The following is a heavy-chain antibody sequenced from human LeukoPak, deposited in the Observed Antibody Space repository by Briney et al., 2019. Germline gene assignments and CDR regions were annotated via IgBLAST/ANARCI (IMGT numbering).Heavy chain of an antibody. J-gene: IGHJ4*02. Sequence: SETLSLTCALRGGSFSGYHWNWIRQFPGKGLEWIGEINDRGHTNYNPSLESRVTISVDTSKKQFSLKLSSVAAADTAVYYCARDPTTVVPTPYYFDFWGQGTLVTVSS. D-gene: IGHD4-23*01. CDR3: ARDPTTVVPTPYYFDF. CDR2: INDRGHT. V-gene: IGHV4-34*01. CDR1: GGSFSGYH.